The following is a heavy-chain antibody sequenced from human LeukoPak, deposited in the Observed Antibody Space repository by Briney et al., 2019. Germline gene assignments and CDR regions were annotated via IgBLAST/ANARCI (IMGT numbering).Heavy chain of an antibody. D-gene: IGHD3-10*01. J-gene: IGHJ4*02. CDR1: GYSISSGYY. Sequence: SETLSLTCAVSGYSISSGYYWGWIRQPPGKGLEWIGSIYHSGSTYYNPSLKSRVTISVDTSKNQFSLKLSSVTAADAAVYYCASHGDRGVNYWRKGTVVTVSS. V-gene: IGHV4-38-2*01. CDR3: ASHGDRGVNY. CDR2: IYHSGST.